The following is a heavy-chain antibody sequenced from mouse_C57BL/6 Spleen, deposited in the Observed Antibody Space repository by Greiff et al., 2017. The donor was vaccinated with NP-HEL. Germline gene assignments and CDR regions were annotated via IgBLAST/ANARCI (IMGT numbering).Heavy chain of an antibody. J-gene: IGHJ4*01. V-gene: IGHV2-6-1*01. CDR2: IWSDGST. CDR3: ARQRDYSNNYYAMDY. Sequence: VKLMESGPGLVAPSQSLSITCTVSGFSLTSYGVHWVRQPPGKGLEWLVVIWSDGSTTYNSALKSRLSISKDNSKSQVFLKMNSLQTDDTAMYYCARQRDYSNNYYAMDYWGQGTSVTVSS. D-gene: IGHD2-5*01. CDR1: GFSLTSYG.